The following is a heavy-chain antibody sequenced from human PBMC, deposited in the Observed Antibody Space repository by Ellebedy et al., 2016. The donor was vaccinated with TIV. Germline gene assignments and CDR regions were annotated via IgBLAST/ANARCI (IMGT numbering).Heavy chain of an antibody. J-gene: IGHJ4*02. CDR2: INSGGGST. CDR1: GFTFSNYA. D-gene: IGHD3-3*01. V-gene: IGHV3-23*01. Sequence: GGSLRLXXAASGFTFSNYAMSWVRQAPGKGLEWVSTINSGGGSTFYADSVKGRFTISRDNSKNTLYLQMNSLRAEDTAVYYCAKDQGNTIFGLIIMHHLFHYWGQGTLVTVSS. CDR3: AKDQGNTIFGLIIMHHLFHY.